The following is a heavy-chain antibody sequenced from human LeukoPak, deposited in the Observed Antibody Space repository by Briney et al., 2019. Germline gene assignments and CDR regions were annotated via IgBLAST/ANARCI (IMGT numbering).Heavy chain of an antibody. CDR1: GFTFSSYS. Sequence: PGGSLRLSCAASGFTFSSYSMNWVRQAPGKGLEWVSYISSSSSTIYYADSVKGRFTISRDNAKNSLYLQMNSLRAEDTAVYYCANAGRDSSSTISCGMDVWGQGTTVTVSS. D-gene: IGHD6-13*01. CDR3: ANAGRDSSSTISCGMDV. CDR2: ISSSSSTI. V-gene: IGHV3-48*04. J-gene: IGHJ6*02.